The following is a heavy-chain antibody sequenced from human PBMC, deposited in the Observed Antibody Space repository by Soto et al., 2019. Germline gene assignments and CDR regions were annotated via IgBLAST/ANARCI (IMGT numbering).Heavy chain of an antibody. J-gene: IGHJ6*02. D-gene: IGHD3-10*01. CDR3: ARGDGEPHYYYGMDV. CDR1: VYTFTSYG. V-gene: IGHV1-18*01. CDR2: ISAYNGNT. Sequence: GASVKVSCKASVYTFTSYGISWVRQAPGQGLEWMGWISAYNGNTNYAQKLQGRVTMTTDTSTSTAYMELRSLRSDDTAVYYCARGDGEPHYYYGMDVWGQGTTVTVSS.